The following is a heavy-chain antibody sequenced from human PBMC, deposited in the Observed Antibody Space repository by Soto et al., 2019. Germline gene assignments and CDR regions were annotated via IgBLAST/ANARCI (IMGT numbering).Heavy chain of an antibody. D-gene: IGHD4-17*01. CDR1: GDSITSSYW. Sequence: SETLSLPCAVSGDSITSSYWSWLRQPPGKGLEWIADIHHSGVTNYNPSLKSRVIISLDRSKNQFSLQLNSMTAADTAVYYCARETYGDYVGYFDPWGQGIQVT. CDR2: IHHSGVT. V-gene: IGHV4-4*02. J-gene: IGHJ5*02. CDR3: ARETYGDYVGYFDP.